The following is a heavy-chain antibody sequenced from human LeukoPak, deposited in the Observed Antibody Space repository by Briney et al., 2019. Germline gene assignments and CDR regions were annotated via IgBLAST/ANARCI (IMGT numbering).Heavy chain of an antibody. J-gene: IGHJ6*03. CDR1: GFTFDDYA. Sequence: GGSLRLSCAASGFTFDDYAMHWVRQAPGKGLEWVSGISWNSGSIGYADSVKGRFTISRDNAKNSLYLQMNSLRAEDMALYYCAKGSMASLDYMDVWGKGTTVTVSS. CDR3: AKGSMASLDYMDV. V-gene: IGHV3-9*03. D-gene: IGHD5-24*01. CDR2: ISWNSGSI.